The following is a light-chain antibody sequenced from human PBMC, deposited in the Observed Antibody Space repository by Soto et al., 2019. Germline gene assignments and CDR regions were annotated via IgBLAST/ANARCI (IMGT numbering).Light chain of an antibody. V-gene: IGKV1-9*01. CDR3: QPLDNFPRT. CDR1: QGISSY. CDR2: TAS. Sequence: DIQLTQSPSFLSASVGDRVTITCRASQGISSYLAWYQQKPGKAPKLLIYTASALQSGVPSRFSGSGSGTEFPLTISRLQPEDFANYYGQPLDNFPRTFGQGTKVEVK. J-gene: IGKJ1*01.